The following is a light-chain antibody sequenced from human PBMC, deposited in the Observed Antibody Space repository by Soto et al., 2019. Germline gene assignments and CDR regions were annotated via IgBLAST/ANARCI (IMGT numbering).Light chain of an antibody. CDR2: DVS. V-gene: IGLV2-14*01. CDR1: ASDVGDYNY. Sequence: QSVLTQPASVSGSPGQSITISCTATASDVGDYNYVSWFQRYPGKAPKLMIYDVSNRPSGVSNRFSGSKSGNTASLTISGLQAEDEADYYCSSYTSTRTHVIFGGGTQLTVL. CDR3: SSYTSTRTHVI. J-gene: IGLJ2*01.